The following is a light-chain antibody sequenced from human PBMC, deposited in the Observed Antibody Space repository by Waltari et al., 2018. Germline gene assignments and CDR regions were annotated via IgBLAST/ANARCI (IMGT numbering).Light chain of an antibody. V-gene: IGKV2-30*01. J-gene: IGKJ1*01. CDR3: MQGTHWPWT. CDR1: QGLVFNDGNTY. CDR2: QVS. Sequence: DVVMTQSPLSLPVTLGQPASISCRSSQGLVFNDGNTYLNWFHQRPGQSPRRLLYQVSDRESGVPDRFSGSGSGTDFTLKISRVEAEDVGLYYCMQGTHWPWTFGQGTKVEIK.